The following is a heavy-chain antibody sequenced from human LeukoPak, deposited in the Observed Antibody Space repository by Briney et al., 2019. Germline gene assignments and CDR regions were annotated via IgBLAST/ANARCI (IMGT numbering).Heavy chain of an antibody. CDR1: GGSLSGYY. V-gene: IGHV4-34*01. D-gene: IGHD2-2*01. CDR2: INHSGST. CDR3: ARVLWGIVVVPAAMKIFDY. Sequence: SETLSLTCAVYGGSLSGYYWSWIRQPPGKGLEWIGEINHSGSTNYNPSLKSRVTISVDTSKNQFSLKLSSVTAADTAVYYCARVLWGIVVVPAAMKIFDYWGQGTLVTVSS. J-gene: IGHJ4*02.